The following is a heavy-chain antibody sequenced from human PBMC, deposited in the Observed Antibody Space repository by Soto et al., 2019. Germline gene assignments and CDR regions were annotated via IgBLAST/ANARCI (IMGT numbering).Heavy chain of an antibody. CDR1: GGTFSSYA. V-gene: IGHV1-69*01. D-gene: IGHD3-3*01. CDR3: ARLRDDFAPNWFDP. Sequence: QVQLVQSGAEVKKPGSSVKVSCKASGGTFSSYAISWVRQAPGQGLEWTGGIIPIFGTANYAQKFQGRVTITADESTSTAYMELSSLRSEDTAVYYCARLRDDFAPNWFDPWGQGTLVTVSS. CDR2: IIPIFGTA. J-gene: IGHJ5*02.